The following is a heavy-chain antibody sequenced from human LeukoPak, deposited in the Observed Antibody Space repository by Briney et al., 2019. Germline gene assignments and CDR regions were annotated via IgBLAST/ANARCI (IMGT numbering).Heavy chain of an antibody. CDR1: GGSISSYY. V-gene: IGHV4-59*01. J-gene: IGHJ4*02. CDR2: IYYSGST. CDR3: ARDTSDPEYCSGGSCYTS. D-gene: IGHD2-15*01. Sequence: SGTLSLTCTVSGGSISSYYWSWIRQPPGKGLEWIGYIYYSGSTNYNPSLKSRVTISVDTSKNQFSLKLSSVTAADTAVYYCARDTSDPEYCSGGSCYTSWGQGTLVTVSS.